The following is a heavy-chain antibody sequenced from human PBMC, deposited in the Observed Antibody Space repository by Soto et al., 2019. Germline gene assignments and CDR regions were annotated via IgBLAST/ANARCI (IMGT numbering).Heavy chain of an antibody. CDR3: ARGGGLRYFDWSLEGFDP. CDR2: INHSGST. V-gene: IGHV4-39*07. D-gene: IGHD3-9*01. Sequence: SETLSLTCTVSGGSVSSGSYYWSWIRQPPGKGLEWIGEINHSGSTNYNPSLKSRVTISVDTSKNQFSLKLSSVTAADTAVYYCARGGGLRYFDWSLEGFDPWGQGTLVTVSS. J-gene: IGHJ5*02. CDR1: GGSVSSGSYY.